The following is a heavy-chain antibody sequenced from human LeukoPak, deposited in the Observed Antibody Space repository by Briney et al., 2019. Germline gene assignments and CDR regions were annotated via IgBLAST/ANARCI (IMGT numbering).Heavy chain of an antibody. J-gene: IGHJ4*02. D-gene: IGHD2-2*01. Sequence: ASVKVSCKASGYTFTSYYMHWVRQAPGQGLEWMGIINPSGGSTSYAQKFQGRVTMTRDTSTSTVYMELSSLRSEDTAVYYCAREGARYCSSTSCNHFDYWGQGTLVTVSS. CDR1: GYTFTSYY. CDR3: AREGARYCSSTSCNHFDY. V-gene: IGHV1-46*01. CDR2: INPSGGST.